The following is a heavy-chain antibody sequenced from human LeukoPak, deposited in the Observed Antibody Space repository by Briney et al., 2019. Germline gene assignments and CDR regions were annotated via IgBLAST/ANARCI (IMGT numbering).Heavy chain of an antibody. J-gene: IGHJ6*02. Sequence: PGGSLRLSCAASGFTFSSYSMNWVRQAPGKGLEWVSYISSSSSTIYYPASVKGRFTISRDNAKNSLYLHMNSLRAEDTAVYYCARGGEYYDILTGLYYYGMDVWGQGTTVTVSS. V-gene: IGHV3-48*01. CDR3: ARGGEYYDILTGLYYYGMDV. D-gene: IGHD3-9*01. CDR1: GFTFSSYS. CDR2: ISSSSSTI.